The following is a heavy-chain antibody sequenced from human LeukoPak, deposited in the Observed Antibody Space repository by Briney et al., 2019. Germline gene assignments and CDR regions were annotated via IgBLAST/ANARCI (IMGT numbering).Heavy chain of an antibody. CDR1: LDSLSSNSAA. D-gene: IGHD2-21*01. J-gene: IGHJ5*02. CDR2: TYYRSKWNK. Sequence: SQALSHTRAISLDSLSSNSAASNWTRHSPSRGLECRGCTYYRSKWNKDYSGSVKSRITINPDTSKNQLSLQLNSETPEDTAVYYCARGFEVVSFFDPWGQGTLVTVSS. V-gene: IGHV6-1*01. CDR3: ARGFEVVSFFDP.